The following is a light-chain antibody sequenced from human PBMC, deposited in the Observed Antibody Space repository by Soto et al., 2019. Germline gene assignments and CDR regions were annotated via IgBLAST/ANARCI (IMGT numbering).Light chain of an antibody. CDR1: HSVNSH. J-gene: IGKJ5*01. CDR2: GAS. Sequence: MMMTQSPATLSVSPGERVTLSCRTSHSVNSHVAWYQQKPGQAPRLLLYGASTRATGIPVRFSGSGFGTEFTLTISSLQPDDFATYYCQQYNTYSTFGQGTRLEIK. V-gene: IGKV3-15*01. CDR3: QQYNTYST.